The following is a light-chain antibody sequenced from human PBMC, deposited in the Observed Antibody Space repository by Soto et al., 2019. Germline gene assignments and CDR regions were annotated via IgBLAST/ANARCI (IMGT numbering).Light chain of an antibody. V-gene: IGLV2-11*01. J-gene: IGLJ1*01. CDR1: SSDVGAYNY. Sequence: QSALTQPRSVSASPGQSVAISCTGTSSDVGAYNYVSWYQQHPGKTPKLMIYDVDKRPSGVPDRFSGSKSGNTASLTISGLQAEDEADYYCCSYAGSHSSDYLFGTGTKLTVL. CDR3: CSYAGSHSSDYL. CDR2: DVD.